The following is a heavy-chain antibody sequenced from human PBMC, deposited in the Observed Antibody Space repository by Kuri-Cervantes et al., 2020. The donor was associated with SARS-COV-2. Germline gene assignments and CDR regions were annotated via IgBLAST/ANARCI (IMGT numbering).Heavy chain of an antibody. D-gene: IGHD2-2*02. CDR1: GFTFSSYA. Sequence: GGSLRLSCAASGFTFSSYAMHWVRQAPGKGLEWVAVISYDGSNKYYADSVKGRFTISRGNAKNSLYLQMNSLRAEDTAVYYCASPEVAIRGWGQGTLVTVSS. J-gene: IGHJ4*02. V-gene: IGHV3-30-3*01. CDR3: ASPEVAIRG. CDR2: ISYDGSNK.